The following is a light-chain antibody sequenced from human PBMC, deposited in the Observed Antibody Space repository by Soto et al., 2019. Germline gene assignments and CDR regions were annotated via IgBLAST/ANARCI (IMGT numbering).Light chain of an antibody. Sequence: IQMTQSRSTLSASIGDTVTITCRASQSINRWLAWYQQKPGEAPKLLIYDASSLESGVPSRFSGTGSGTEFTLIISSLQPDDFATYYCQQYGSYWTFGQGTKVEIK. J-gene: IGKJ1*01. CDR1: QSINRW. CDR2: DAS. CDR3: QQYGSYWT. V-gene: IGKV1-5*01.